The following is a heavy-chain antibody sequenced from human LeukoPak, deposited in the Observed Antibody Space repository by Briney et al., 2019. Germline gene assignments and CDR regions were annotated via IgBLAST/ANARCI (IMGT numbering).Heavy chain of an antibody. CDR2: ISSSSSYI. CDR3: ARGAVTDIDY. V-gene: IGHV3-21*01. J-gene: IGHJ4*02. Sequence: PGGSLRLSCAASGFTFSSYSMNWVRQAPGKGLEWVSSISSSSSYIYYADSVKGRFTISRDNAKNSLYLQMNSLRAEDTAVYYCARGAVTDIDYWGQGTLSPSPQ. D-gene: IGHD4/OR15-4a*01. CDR1: GFTFSSYS.